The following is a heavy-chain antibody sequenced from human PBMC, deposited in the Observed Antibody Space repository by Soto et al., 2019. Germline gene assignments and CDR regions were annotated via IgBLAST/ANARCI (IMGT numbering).Heavy chain of an antibody. CDR3: ARVSSSWYKDYFDY. Sequence: PGGSLRLSCAASGFTFSSYGMHWVRQAPGKGLEWVAVISYDGSNKYYADSVKGRFTISRDNSKNTLYLQMNSLRSEDTAVYYCARVSSSWYKDYFDYWGQGTLVTVSS. D-gene: IGHD6-13*01. V-gene: IGHV3-30*03. J-gene: IGHJ4*02. CDR2: ISYDGSNK. CDR1: GFTFSSYG.